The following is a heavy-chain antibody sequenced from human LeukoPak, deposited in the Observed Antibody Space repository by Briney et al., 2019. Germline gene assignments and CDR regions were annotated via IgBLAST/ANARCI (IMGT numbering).Heavy chain of an antibody. CDR3: AEGGPGDYAGY. V-gene: IGHV4-34*01. D-gene: IGHD4-17*01. CDR1: GGSFSGYY. J-gene: IGHJ4*02. Sequence: SETLSLTCAVYGGSFSGYYWSWIRQPPGKGLEWIGEINHSGSTNYNPSLKSRVTISVDTSKNQFSLKLSSVTAADTAVYYCAEGGPGDYAGYWGQGTLVTVSS. CDR2: INHSGST.